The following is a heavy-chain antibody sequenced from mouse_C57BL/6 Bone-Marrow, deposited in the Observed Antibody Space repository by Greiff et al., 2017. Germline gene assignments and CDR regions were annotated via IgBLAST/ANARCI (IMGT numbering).Heavy chain of an antibody. J-gene: IGHJ2*01. CDR2: IHPNSGST. V-gene: IGHV1-64*01. CDR1: GYTFTSYW. Sequence: QVQLQQPGAELVKPGASVKLSCKASGYTFTSYWMHWVKQRPGQGLEWIGMIHPNSGSTNYNEKFKSKASLTVDISSSTAYMQLGSLTSEDSSVYCFAREDDYYLDYFDYWGRGTTLTVSS. CDR3: AREDDYYLDYFDY. D-gene: IGHD2-3*01.